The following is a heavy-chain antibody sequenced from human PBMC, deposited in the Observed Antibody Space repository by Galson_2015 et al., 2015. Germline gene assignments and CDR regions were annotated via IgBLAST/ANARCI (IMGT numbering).Heavy chain of an antibody. Sequence: PALVKPTQTLTLTCTFSGFSLSTSGMSVNWIRQPPGKALEWLALIDWGDDKYYTTSLKTRLTVSKDTSRNQVVLTMTSMDPVDTATYYCARIKNWAIDYWGQGTLVTVSS. CDR3: ARIKNWAIDY. CDR1: GFSLSTSGMS. V-gene: IGHV2-70*01. D-gene: IGHD7-27*01. CDR2: IDWGDDK. J-gene: IGHJ4*02.